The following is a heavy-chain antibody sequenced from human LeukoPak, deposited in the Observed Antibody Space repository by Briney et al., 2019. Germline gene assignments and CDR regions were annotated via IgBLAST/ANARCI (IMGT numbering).Heavy chain of an antibody. V-gene: IGHV3-23*01. Sequence: SLRLSCAASDFPVGSYAMSWVRQAPGKWLEWISAISTSDRSTYYADSVRSRFTISRDISKNTVYLQMSSLRVEDTVVYYCAKDEGGEYYDILTGYYPQTFDYWGQGTLVIVSS. D-gene: IGHD3-9*01. J-gene: IGHJ4*02. CDR1: DFPVGSYA. CDR3: AKDEGGEYYDILTGYYPQTFDY. CDR2: ISTSDRST.